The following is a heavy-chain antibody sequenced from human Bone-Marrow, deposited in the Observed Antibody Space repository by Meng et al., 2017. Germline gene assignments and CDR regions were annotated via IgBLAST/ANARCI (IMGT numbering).Heavy chain of an antibody. J-gene: IGHJ4*02. CDR2: INTDGSST. CDR1: GFTFSSYW. V-gene: IGHV3-74*01. Sequence: VESGGALVQPGVSLTLSCTASGFTFSSYWMHWVRQAPGKGPVWVSRINTDGSSTDYADSVKGRFTISRDNAKNTLYLQMNSLRAEDTAMYYCARFTPFDYWGQGTLVTVSS. CDR3: ARFTPFDY.